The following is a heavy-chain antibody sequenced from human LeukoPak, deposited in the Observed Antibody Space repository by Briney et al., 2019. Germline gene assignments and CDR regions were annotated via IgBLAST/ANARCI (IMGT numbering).Heavy chain of an antibody. CDR1: GGTFSSYA. D-gene: IGHD1-1*01. V-gene: IGHV1-69*13. CDR2: IIPIFGTA. Sequence: SVKVSCKASGGTFSSYAISWVRQAPGQGLEWMGGIIPIFGTANYAQKFQGRVTITADESTSTAYMELRSLRSDDTAVYYCARGAGATSLEWFDPWGQGTLVTVSS. CDR3: ARGAGATSLEWFDP. J-gene: IGHJ5*02.